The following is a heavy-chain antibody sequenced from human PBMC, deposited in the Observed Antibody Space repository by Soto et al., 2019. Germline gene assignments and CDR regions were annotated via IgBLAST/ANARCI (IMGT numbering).Heavy chain of an antibody. CDR3: ARVAIAVAGSWSDP. V-gene: IGHV1-18*01. CDR2: ISAYNGNT. J-gene: IGHJ5*02. CDR1: GYTFTSYG. D-gene: IGHD6-19*01. Sequence: ASVKVSCKASGYTFTSYGISWVRQAPGQGLEWMGWISAYNGNTNYAQKLQGRVTMTTDTSTSTVYMELRSLRSEDTAVYYCARVAIAVAGSWSDPWGQGTLVTVSS.